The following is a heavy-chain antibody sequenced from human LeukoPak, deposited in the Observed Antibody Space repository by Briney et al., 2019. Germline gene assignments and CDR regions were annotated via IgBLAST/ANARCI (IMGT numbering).Heavy chain of an antibody. D-gene: IGHD4-11*01. V-gene: IGHV1-69*01. Sequence: SVTVSCKASGGTFSSYAISWVRQAPGQGLEGMGGCIPIFGTANYAQMFQGRVTITADESPDTAYMELSSLRSEDTAVYYCARCPSLVDGPVKTHYYYYYYMDVRGKGTTVTVSS. J-gene: IGHJ6*03. CDR1: GGTFSSYA. CDR3: ARCPSLVDGPVKTHYYYYYYMDV. CDR2: CIPIFGTA.